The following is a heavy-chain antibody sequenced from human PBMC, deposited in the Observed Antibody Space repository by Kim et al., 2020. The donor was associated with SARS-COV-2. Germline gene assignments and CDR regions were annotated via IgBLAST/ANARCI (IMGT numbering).Heavy chain of an antibody. CDR3: AKQLAYLIVMGPSYFDY. Sequence: GGSLRLSCAASGFTFSSYAMSWVRQAPGKGLEWVSAISGSGGSTYYADSVKGRFTISRDNSKNTLYLQMNSLRAEDTAVYYCAKQLAYLIVMGPSYFDYWGQGTLVTVSS. CDR2: ISGSGGST. J-gene: IGHJ4*02. V-gene: IGHV3-23*01. CDR1: GFTFSSYA. D-gene: IGHD6-6*01.